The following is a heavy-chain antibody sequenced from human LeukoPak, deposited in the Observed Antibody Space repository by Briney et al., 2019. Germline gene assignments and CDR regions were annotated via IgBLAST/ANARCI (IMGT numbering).Heavy chain of an antibody. CDR3: AKEQSWATRGDY. J-gene: IGHJ4*02. Sequence: PGGSLRLSCAASGFTFSSYGMHWVRQAPGKGLEWVAFIRYDGTNTYYADSVKGRFTISRDNSKNTLYLQMNSLRAEDTAVYYCAKEQSWATRGDYWGQGTLVTVSS. V-gene: IGHV3-30*02. CDR1: GFTFSSYG. D-gene: IGHD5-24*01. CDR2: IRYDGTNT.